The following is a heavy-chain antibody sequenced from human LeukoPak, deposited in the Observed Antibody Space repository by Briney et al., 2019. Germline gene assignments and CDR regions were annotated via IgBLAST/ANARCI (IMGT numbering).Heavy chain of an antibody. CDR1: GFTFSSYG. V-gene: IGHV3-30*03. J-gene: IGHJ4*02. CDR3: ARDWGLLRYADY. D-gene: IGHD3-16*01. CDR2: ISYDGSNK. Sequence: GGSLRLSCAASGFTFSSYGMHWVRQAPGKGLEWVAVISYDGSNKYYADSVKGRFTISRDNSKNTLYLQMNSLRAEDTAVYYCARDWGLLRYADYWGQGTLVTVSS.